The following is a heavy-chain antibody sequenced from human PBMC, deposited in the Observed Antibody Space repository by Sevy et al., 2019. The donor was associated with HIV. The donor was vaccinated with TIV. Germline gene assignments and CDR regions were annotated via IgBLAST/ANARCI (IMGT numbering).Heavy chain of an antibody. J-gene: IGHJ4*02. Sequence: SETLSLTCTVSGGSLSSGSYYWSWIRKPPGKGLEWIGYISYIGSTNYNPSLKSRVTISVDTSNNQLSLRLTSVTAADTAVYYCVRDRIAAAGGYFDNWGQGTLFTVSS. CDR3: VRDRIAAAGGYFDN. CDR1: GGSLSSGSYY. D-gene: IGHD6-13*01. V-gene: IGHV4-61*01. CDR2: ISYIGST.